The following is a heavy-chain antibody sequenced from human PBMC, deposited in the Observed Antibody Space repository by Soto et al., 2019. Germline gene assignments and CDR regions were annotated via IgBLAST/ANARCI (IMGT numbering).Heavy chain of an antibody. CDR1: GFTVSSNY. J-gene: IGHJ4*02. CDR3: ARGAYGSGSYYGDDY. D-gene: IGHD3-10*01. CDR2: IYSGGST. V-gene: IGHV3-53*01. Sequence: LRLSCAASGFTVSSNYMSWVRQAPGKGLERVSVIYSGGSTYYADSVKGRFTISRDNSKNTLYLQMNSLRAEDTAVYYCARGAYGSGSYYGDDYWGQGTLVTVSS.